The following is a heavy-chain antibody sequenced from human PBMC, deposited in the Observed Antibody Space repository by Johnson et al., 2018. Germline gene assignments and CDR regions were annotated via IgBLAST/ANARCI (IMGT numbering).Heavy chain of an antibody. CDR2: IGTAGDT. V-gene: IGHV3-13*01. CDR1: GFTFSSYD. J-gene: IGHJ1*01. Sequence: VQLVESGGGLVQPGGSLRLSCAASGFTFSSYDMHWLRQTTGKSLEWVSGIGTAGDTYYLGSVKGRFTISRENAKNSLYLQLNSPKAGDTAVYYCAKDITWSGGNTENFQHWGQGTLVTVSS. D-gene: IGHD4-23*01. CDR3: AKDITWSGGNTENFQH.